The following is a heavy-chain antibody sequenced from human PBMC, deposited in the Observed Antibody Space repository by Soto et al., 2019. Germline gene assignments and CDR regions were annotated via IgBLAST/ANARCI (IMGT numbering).Heavy chain of an antibody. CDR1: GGTFSSYT. D-gene: IGHD2-15*01. CDR2: IIPILGIA. V-gene: IGHV1-69*02. CDR3: ARNLGYCSGGSCSGIDY. J-gene: IGHJ4*02. Sequence: QVQLVQSGAEVKKPGSSVKVSCKASGGTFSSYTISWVRQAPGQGLEWMGRIIPILGIANYAQKFQGRVTITADKSTSTAYMELSSLRSEDTAVYYCARNLGYCSGGSCSGIDYWGQGTLVTVSS.